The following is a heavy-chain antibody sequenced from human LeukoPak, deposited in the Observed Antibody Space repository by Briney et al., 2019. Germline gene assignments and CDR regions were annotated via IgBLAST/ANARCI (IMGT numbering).Heavy chain of an antibody. V-gene: IGHV1-69*01. D-gene: IGHD2-2*01. CDR3: ARSYCSSTSCPLDYYYYGMDV. Sequence: GASVKVSCKASGGTFSSYAISWVRQVPGQGLEWMGGIIPIFGTANYAQKFQGRVTITADESTSTAYMELSSLRSEDTAVYYCARSYCSSTSCPLDYYYYGMDVWGKGTTVTVSS. CDR1: GGTFSSYA. CDR2: IIPIFGTA. J-gene: IGHJ6*04.